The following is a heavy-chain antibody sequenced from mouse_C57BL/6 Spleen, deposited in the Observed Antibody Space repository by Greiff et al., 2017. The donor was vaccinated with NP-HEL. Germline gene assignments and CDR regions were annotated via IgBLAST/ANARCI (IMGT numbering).Heavy chain of an antibody. CDR1: GYTFTSYW. CDR2: IDPSDSYT. V-gene: IGHV1-50*01. J-gene: IGHJ4*01. CDR3: ARSERDYAMDY. Sequence: VQLQQSGAELVKPGASVKLSCKASGYTFTSYWMQWVNQRPGQGLEWIGEIDPSDSYTNYNQKFKGKATLTVDTSSSTAYMQLSSLTSEDSAVYYCARSERDYAMDYWGQGTSVTVSS.